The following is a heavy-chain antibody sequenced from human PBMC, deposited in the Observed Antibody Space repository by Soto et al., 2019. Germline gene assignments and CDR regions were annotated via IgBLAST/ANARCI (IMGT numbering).Heavy chain of an antibody. CDR3: ARQASYWHGGGGWFDP. CDR2: IGTQHDT. D-gene: IGHD2-8*02. Sequence: EVQLVESGGGLVQPGGSLRLSCAASGFTFSAYDMHWVRQATGKGLEWVAAIGTQHDTYYPDSVKGRFTISRENAKNSLYLQMSSLTAGDTAVNYCARQASYWHGGGGWFDPWGQGTLVTVSS. J-gene: IGHJ5*02. V-gene: IGHV3-13*01. CDR1: GFTFSAYD.